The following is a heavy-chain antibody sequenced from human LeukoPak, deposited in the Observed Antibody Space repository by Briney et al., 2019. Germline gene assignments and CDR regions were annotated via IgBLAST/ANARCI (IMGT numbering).Heavy chain of an antibody. CDR3: ARARRNYYYYGMDV. Sequence: SETLSLTCTVSGGSISSGGYYWSWIRQHPGTGLEWIGYIYYSGSTYYNPSLKSRVTISVDTSKNQFSLKLSSVTAADTAVYYCARARRNYYYYGMDVWGQGTTVTVSS. J-gene: IGHJ6*02. CDR2: IYYSGST. CDR1: GGSISSGGYY. V-gene: IGHV4-31*03.